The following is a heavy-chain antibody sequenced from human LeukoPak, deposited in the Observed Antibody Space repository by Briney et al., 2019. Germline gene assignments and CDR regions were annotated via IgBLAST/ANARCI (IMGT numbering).Heavy chain of an antibody. CDR2: ISYDGSNK. CDR3: ARGSSKNQYSSGWYHDY. J-gene: IGHJ4*01. V-gene: IGHV3-30*01. Sequence: ISYDGSNKYYADSVKGRFTISRDNSKNTLYLQMNSLRAEDTATYYCARGSSKNQYSSGWYHDYWGHGAPVTVSS. D-gene: IGHD6-19*01.